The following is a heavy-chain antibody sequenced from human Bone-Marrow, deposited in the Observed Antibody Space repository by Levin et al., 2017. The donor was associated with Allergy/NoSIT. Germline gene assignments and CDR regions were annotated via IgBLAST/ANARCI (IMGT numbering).Heavy chain of an antibody. Sequence: GESLKISCEASGFTFRNYAMHWVRQAPGKGLEWVAVIWSDGNNQYYAGPVKGRFIISRDNSKNTLYLQRNSLRAEDTGSYYCARDWALTGIDEPTILNDHWGQGTLVTVSS. V-gene: IGHV3-33*01. CDR2: IWSDGNNQ. J-gene: IGHJ4*02. CDR3: ARDWALTGIDEPTILNDH. D-gene: IGHD3-9*01. CDR1: GFTFRNYA.